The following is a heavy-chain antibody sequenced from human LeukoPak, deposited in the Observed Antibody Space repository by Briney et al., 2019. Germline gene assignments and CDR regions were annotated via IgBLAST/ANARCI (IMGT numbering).Heavy chain of an antibody. J-gene: IGHJ4*02. V-gene: IGHV4-61*02. CDR3: ARSGPGDY. Sequence: SETLSLTCTVSGGSISSGSYYWSWIWQPAGKGLEWIGRIYTSGSTNYNPSIKSRVTISVDTSKNQFSLKLSSVTAADTAVYYCARSGPGDYWGQGTLVTVSS. D-gene: IGHD7-27*01. CDR1: GGSISSGSYY. CDR2: IYTSGST.